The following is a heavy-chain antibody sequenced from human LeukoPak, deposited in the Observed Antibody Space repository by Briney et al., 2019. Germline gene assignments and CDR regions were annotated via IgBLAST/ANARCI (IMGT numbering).Heavy chain of an antibody. J-gene: IGHJ4*02. CDR3: ARRVQLNYFAY. CDR1: GFTFSSYE. V-gene: IGHV3-48*03. D-gene: IGHD1-1*01. Sequence: HPGGSLRLSCAASGFTFSSYEMSWVRQAPGKGLEWVSYISSSGNNERYADSVKGRFTISRDNAKNSLYLQMYSLRAEDTAVYYCARRVQLNYFAYWGQGALVTVSS. CDR2: ISSSGNNE.